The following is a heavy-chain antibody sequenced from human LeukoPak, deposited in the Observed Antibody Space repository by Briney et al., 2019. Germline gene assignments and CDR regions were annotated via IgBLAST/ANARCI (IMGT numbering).Heavy chain of an antibody. CDR1: GYTFSNYG. V-gene: IGHV1-18*04. J-gene: IGHJ4*02. Sequence: GASVKVSCKASGYTFSNYGISWVRQAPGLGLEWMGWTSYNGNTNYARKSQDRVTMTTDTSTTTAYMELRSLESDDTAVYYCARHSGSGWQALGYWGQGTLVTVSS. CDR3: ARHSGSGWQALGY. D-gene: IGHD6-19*01. CDR2: TSYNGNT.